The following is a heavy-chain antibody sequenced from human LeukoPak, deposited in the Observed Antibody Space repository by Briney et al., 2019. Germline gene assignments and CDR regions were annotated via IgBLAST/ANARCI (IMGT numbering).Heavy chain of an antibody. CDR1: GFTFSSYW. J-gene: IGHJ4*02. V-gene: IGHV3-53*01. CDR2: IYSGGST. D-gene: IGHD6-13*01. CDR3: ARAMRIAAAEYFFDY. Sequence: GGSLRLSRVASGFTFSSYWMHWVRQVPGKGLVWVSVIYSGGSTYYADSVKGRFTISRDDPKNTLYLQMNSLRAEDTAVYYCARAMRIAAAEYFFDYWGQGTLVTVSS.